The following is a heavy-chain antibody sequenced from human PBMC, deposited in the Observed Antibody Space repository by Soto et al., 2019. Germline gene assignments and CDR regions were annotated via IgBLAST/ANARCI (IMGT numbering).Heavy chain of an antibody. CDR2: IYYSGST. V-gene: IGHV4-59*01. D-gene: IGHD2-2*01. J-gene: IGHJ4*02. Sequence: SETLSLTYIVSGGSISNYYWSWILQPPGKGLEWIGYIYYSGSTNYNPSLQSRVTISVDTSKNQFSLKLSSVTAADTAVYYCARAVLPATAPFDYWGQGTLVTVSS. CDR3: ARAVLPATAPFDY. CDR1: GGSISNYY.